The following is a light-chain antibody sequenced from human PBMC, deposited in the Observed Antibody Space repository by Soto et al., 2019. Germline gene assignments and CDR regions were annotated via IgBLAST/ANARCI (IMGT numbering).Light chain of an antibody. V-gene: IGKV3-15*01. Sequence: EVVMTQSPATLSVSPGERATLSCRASQTVGNNLAWYQQRPGQAPRLLIYDAYTRATGIPARFSGSASGTEYTLTISSLQSEDFALYYCQQYNYWPRTFGPGTKVEVK. CDR2: DAY. CDR1: QTVGNN. J-gene: IGKJ1*01. CDR3: QQYNYWPRT.